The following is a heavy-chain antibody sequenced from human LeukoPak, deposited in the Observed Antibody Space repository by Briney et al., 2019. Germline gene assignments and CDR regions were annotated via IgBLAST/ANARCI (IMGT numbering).Heavy chain of an antibody. V-gene: IGHV3-23*01. Sequence: GGSLRLSCAASGFTFSSFAMSWVRQAPGKGLEWVSAVSGSGGSTYYADSVRGRFTVSRGTSKNTLYLQMNSLRAEDTAVYYCAKDQEYCSSTSCYGGDYFDYWGQGTLVTVSS. D-gene: IGHD2-2*01. CDR1: GFTFSSFA. CDR2: VSGSGGST. CDR3: AKDQEYCSSTSCYGGDYFDY. J-gene: IGHJ4*02.